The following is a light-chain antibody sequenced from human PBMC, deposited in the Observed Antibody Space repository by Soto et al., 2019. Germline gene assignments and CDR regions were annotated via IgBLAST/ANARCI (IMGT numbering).Light chain of an antibody. Sequence: QAVVTQPPSVSGAPGQRVTIPCTGSGSNIGAGYDVHWYRQLPGTAPKVLIYGNTNRPSGVPDRFSGSKSGSSASLAITGLQAEDEADYYCQSYDNSLSAWVFGGGTKLTVL. J-gene: IGLJ3*02. CDR2: GNT. CDR3: QSYDNSLSAWV. CDR1: GSNIGAGYD. V-gene: IGLV1-40*01.